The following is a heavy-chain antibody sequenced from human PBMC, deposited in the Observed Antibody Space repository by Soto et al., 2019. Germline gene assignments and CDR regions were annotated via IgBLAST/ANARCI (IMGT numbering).Heavy chain of an antibody. J-gene: IGHJ5*01. CDR2: ISDSGGST. Sequence: EVQLLESGGGMVQPGGSLRLSCAASGLTFSSNAMSWVRQAPGKGLEWVSTISDSGGSTYYADSVKGQFTISRDNSKNTLYLQMNSLRAEDTAVYYCAKDESRVVVPDNWFDSWGQGTLVTVSS. V-gene: IGHV3-23*01. CDR3: AKDESRVVVPDNWFDS. D-gene: IGHD2-15*01. CDR1: GLTFSSNA.